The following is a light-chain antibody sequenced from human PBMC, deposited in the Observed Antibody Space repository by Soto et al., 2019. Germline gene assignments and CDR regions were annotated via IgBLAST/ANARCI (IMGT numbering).Light chain of an antibody. CDR3: QQYGTSPWT. J-gene: IGKJ1*01. V-gene: IGKV3-20*01. Sequence: EIVLTQSPGTLSVSPGERATLSCRASQSVSSRYVAWYQQKPGQAPRLLIYAASGRATGIPDRFSGSGSGTDFTLTISRLEPEDFGVYHCQQYGTSPWTFGQGTKVEIK. CDR2: AAS. CDR1: QSVSSRY.